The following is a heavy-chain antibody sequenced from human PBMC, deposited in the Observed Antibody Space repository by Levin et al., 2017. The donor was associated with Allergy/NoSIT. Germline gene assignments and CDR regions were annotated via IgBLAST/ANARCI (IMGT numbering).Heavy chain of an antibody. CDR3: ARHGKAAAGAGLPNLDY. V-gene: IGHV4-39*01. J-gene: IGHJ4*02. Sequence: TAGGSLRLSCKVSGGSLSSTFTYWGWVRQPPGEGLEWIGSLAYTGNSYYSPSLRSRVTLSVDTSKNQFSLNLSSVTAADTAVYYCARHGKAAAGAGLPNLDYWGQGTLVTVSS. D-gene: IGHD6-13*01. CDR1: GGSLSSTFTY. CDR2: LAYTGNS.